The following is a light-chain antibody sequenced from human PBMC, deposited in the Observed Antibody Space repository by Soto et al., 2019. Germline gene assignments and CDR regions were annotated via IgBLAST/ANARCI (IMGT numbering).Light chain of an antibody. J-gene: IGLJ3*02. CDR1: SSDVGAYNY. CDR2: EVT. CDR3: SLFASSNTWV. Sequence: QSALTQPPSASGSPGQSVTISCTGTSSDVGAYNYVSWYQQHAGKAPKLVIYEVTKRPSGVPDRFSGSKSANTASLTVSGLQAEDEADYYCSLFASSNTWVFGGGTKLT. V-gene: IGLV2-8*01.